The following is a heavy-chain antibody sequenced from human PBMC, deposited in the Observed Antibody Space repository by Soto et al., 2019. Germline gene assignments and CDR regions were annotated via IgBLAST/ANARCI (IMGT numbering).Heavy chain of an antibody. CDR2: ISWNSGSI. CDR1: GFTFDDYA. J-gene: IGHJ4*02. CDR3: AAHRDYGDYYYFDY. D-gene: IGHD4-17*01. V-gene: IGHV3-9*01. Sequence: PGGSLRLSCAASGFTFDDYAMHWVRQAPGKGLEWVSGISWNSGSIGYADSVKGRFTISRDNAKNSLYLQMNSLRAEDTALYYCAAHRDYGDYYYFDYWGQGTLVTVSS.